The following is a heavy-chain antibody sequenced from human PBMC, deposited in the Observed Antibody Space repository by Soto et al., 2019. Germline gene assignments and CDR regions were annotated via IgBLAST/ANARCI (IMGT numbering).Heavy chain of an antibody. J-gene: IGHJ6*02. CDR1: GGSITNYY. CDR3: ARHYGDYGNGMDV. V-gene: IGHV4-59*12. D-gene: IGHD4-17*01. CDR2: IYSTGIT. Sequence: PSETLSLTCTVSGGSITNYYWSWIRQSPGRGLEWIGYIYSTGITKYSPSLKSRVTISVDTSKNQFSLKLSSVTAADTAVYYCARHYGDYGNGMDVWGQGTTVTVSS.